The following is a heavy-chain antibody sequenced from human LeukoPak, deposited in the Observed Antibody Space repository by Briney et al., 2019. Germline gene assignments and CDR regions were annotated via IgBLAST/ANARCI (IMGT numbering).Heavy chain of an antibody. CDR1: GFTFSTFA. CDR2: MSYDGSNK. J-gene: IGHJ6*03. Sequence: PGGSLRLSCAASGFTFSTFAMHWVRQAPGKGLEWVAVMSYDGSNKKYADSVKGRFTISRDNSRSTLYLQMNSLRLEDTAVYYCARDPLWFGDLGVFYYMDVWGKGTTVTVSS. D-gene: IGHD3-10*01. V-gene: IGHV3-30-3*01. CDR3: ARDPLWFGDLGVFYYMDV.